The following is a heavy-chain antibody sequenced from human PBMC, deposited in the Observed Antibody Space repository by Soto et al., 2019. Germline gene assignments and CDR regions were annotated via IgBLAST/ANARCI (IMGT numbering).Heavy chain of an antibody. CDR3: ARVGCPRSTSCYRAFDI. J-gene: IGHJ3*02. Sequence: ASVKVSCKASGYTFTGYYMHWARQAPGQGLEWMGWINPNSGGTNYAQKFQGWVTMTRDTSISTAYMELSRLRSDDTAVYYCARVGCPRSTSCYRAFDIWRQGTMDPVSS. CDR1: GYTFTGYY. CDR2: INPNSGGT. V-gene: IGHV1-2*04. D-gene: IGHD2-2*01.